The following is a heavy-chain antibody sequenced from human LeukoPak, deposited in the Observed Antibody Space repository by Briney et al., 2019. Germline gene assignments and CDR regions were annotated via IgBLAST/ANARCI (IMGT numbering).Heavy chain of an antibody. CDR3: AREYSSSFSLYYYYMDV. CDR2: INSDGSST. CDR1: GFTFSSYW. J-gene: IGHJ6*03. V-gene: IGHV3-74*01. Sequence: PGGSLRLSCAASGFTFSSYWMHWVRQAPGKGLVWVSRINSDGSSTSYADSVKGRFTISRDNAKNTLYLQMNSLRAEDTAVYYCAREYSSSFSLYYYYMDVWGKGTTVTVSS. D-gene: IGHD6-6*01.